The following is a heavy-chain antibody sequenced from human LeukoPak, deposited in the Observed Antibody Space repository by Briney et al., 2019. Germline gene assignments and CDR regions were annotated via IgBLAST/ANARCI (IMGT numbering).Heavy chain of an antibody. CDR3: AGISYSGTWPVGY. V-gene: IGHV3-23*01. J-gene: IGHJ4*02. Sequence: PGGSLRLSCAASGFSFNSYAMSWVRQAPGKGLEWVSAVSGGGDTTYTADSVKGRFTISRDNSKNTIYLQMNTLITEDTALYYCAGISYSGTWPVGYWGQGTLVTVTA. CDR1: GFSFNSYA. D-gene: IGHD6-6*01. CDR2: VSGGGDTT.